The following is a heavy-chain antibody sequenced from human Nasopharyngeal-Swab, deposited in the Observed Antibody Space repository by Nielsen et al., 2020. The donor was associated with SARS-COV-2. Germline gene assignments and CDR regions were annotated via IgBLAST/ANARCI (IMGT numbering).Heavy chain of an antibody. Sequence: ASVKVSCKASGYTFTSYAMHWVRQAPGQRLEWMGWINPNSGGTNYAQKFQGRVTMTRDTSISTAYMELSRLRSDDTAVYYCARERATYSSSWYTPKSLYYYGMDVWGQGTTVTVSS. D-gene: IGHD6-13*01. CDR3: ARERATYSSSWYTPKSLYYYGMDV. V-gene: IGHV1-2*02. J-gene: IGHJ6*02. CDR2: INPNSGGT. CDR1: GYTFTSYA.